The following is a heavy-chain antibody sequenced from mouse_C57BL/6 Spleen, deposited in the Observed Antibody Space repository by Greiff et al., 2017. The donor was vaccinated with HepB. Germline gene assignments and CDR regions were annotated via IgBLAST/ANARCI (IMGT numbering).Heavy chain of an antibody. D-gene: IGHD1-1*01. J-gene: IGHJ2*01. CDR3: ARQGYYGSSDY. CDR2: ISSGGSYT. V-gene: IGHV5-6*01. Sequence: EVQLQESGGDLVKPGGSLKLSCAASGFTFSSYGMSWVRQTPDKRLEWVATISSGGSYTYYPDSVKGRFTISRDNAKNTLYLQMSSLKSEDTAMYYCARQGYYGSSDYWGQGSTLTVSS. CDR1: GFTFSSYG.